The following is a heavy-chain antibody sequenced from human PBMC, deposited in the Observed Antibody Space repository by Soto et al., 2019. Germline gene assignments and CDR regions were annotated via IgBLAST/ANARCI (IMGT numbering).Heavy chain of an antibody. Sequence: GGSLRLSCAASGFTFSSYGMHWVRQAPGKGLEWVAVIWYDGSNKYYADSVRGRFTISRDNSKNTLYLQMNSLRAEDTAVYYCARDGSITRVRVDYYYYYRDVWGKGTTVTVSS. D-gene: IGHD3-10*01. CDR1: GFTFSSYG. CDR2: IWYDGSNK. V-gene: IGHV3-33*01. J-gene: IGHJ6*03. CDR3: ARDGSITRVRVDYYYYYRDV.